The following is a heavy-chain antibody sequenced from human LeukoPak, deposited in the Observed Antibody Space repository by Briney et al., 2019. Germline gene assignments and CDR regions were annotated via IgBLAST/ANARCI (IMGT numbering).Heavy chain of an antibody. CDR2: INPNSGGT. J-gene: IGHJ4*02. Sequence: ASVKVSCKASGYTFTGYYMHWVRQAPGQGLEWMGWINPNSGGTNYAQKFQGRVTMTRDTSISTAYMELSRLRSDDTAVYYCAKENIVATISLFDYWGQGTLVTVSS. CDR1: GYTFTGYY. D-gene: IGHD5-12*01. CDR3: AKENIVATISLFDY. V-gene: IGHV1-2*02.